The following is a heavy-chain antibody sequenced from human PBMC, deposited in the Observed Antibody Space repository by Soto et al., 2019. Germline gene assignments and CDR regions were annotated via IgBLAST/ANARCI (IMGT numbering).Heavy chain of an antibody. D-gene: IGHD2-2*01. V-gene: IGHV4-59*08. CDR1: GGSISSYY. CDR3: ARRVGYCSSTSCYFLAEFDY. CDR2: IYYSGST. Sequence: PSETLSLTCTVSGGSISSYYWSWIRQPPGKGLEWIGYIYYSGSTNYNPSLKSRVTISVDTSKNQFSLKLSSVTAADTAVYYCARRVGYCSSTSCYFLAEFDYWGQGTLVTVSS. J-gene: IGHJ4*02.